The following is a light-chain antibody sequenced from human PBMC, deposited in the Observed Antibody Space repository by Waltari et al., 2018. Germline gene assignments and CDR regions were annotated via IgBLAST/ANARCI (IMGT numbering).Light chain of an antibody. CDR3: SSQSSNDVVL. CDR2: DVS. Sequence: QSALTQPASVSGSPGQSVTIFCAGTSNAVGGYNSVSWYQEHPGQAPSVIIYDVSDRPSGVSDRFSGSKSGNTASLTISGLQAEDEADYYCSSQSSNDVVLFGGGTKLTVL. CDR1: SNAVGGYNS. V-gene: IGLV2-14*01. J-gene: IGLJ2*01.